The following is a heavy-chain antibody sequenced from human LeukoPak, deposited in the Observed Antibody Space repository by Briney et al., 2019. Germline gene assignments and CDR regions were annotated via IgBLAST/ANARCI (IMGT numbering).Heavy chain of an antibody. CDR3: ARHNGWYDY. CDR2: ISTSDAT. J-gene: IGHJ4*02. V-gene: IGHV3-48*03. Sequence: PGGSLRLSCAASGFTFSSYEMNWVRQAPGKGLEWISYISTSDATMYADSVKGRFTISRDNAKNSLYLQTNSLRAEDTAVYYCARHNGWYDYWGQGTLVTVSS. D-gene: IGHD6-19*01. CDR1: GFTFSSYE.